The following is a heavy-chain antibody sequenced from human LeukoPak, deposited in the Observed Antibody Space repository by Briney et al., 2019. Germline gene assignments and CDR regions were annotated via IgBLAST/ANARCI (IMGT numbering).Heavy chain of an antibody. CDR3: ARERVVVTAIEDCYYGMDV. J-gene: IGHJ6*02. CDR1: GLAFSSYS. V-gene: IGHV3-30*04. CDR2: ISYDGSDE. Sequence: GGSLRLSCVASGLAFSSYSMHWVRQAPGKGLEWVGVISYDGSDEYYTDSVKGRFTISRDNAKNTLYLQMNSLRAEDTAVYYCARERVVVTAIEDCYYGMDVWGQGTTVTVSS. D-gene: IGHD2-21*02.